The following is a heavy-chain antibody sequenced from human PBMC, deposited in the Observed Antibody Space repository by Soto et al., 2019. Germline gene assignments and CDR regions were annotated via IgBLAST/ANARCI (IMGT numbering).Heavy chain of an antibody. CDR2: ISGSGGST. CDR3: AKIPTAGAWGYYYYYGMDV. D-gene: IGHD6-19*01. Sequence: EVQLLESGGGLVQPGGSLRLSCTASGLPHSSFAMMWVRQAPGKGLECVSAISGSGGSTHYADSVKGRFTISRDNSNNTLYLQMNSLRAEDTAVYYCAKIPTAGAWGYYYYYGMDVWGQGTTVTVSS. J-gene: IGHJ6*02. CDR1: GLPHSSFA. V-gene: IGHV3-23*01.